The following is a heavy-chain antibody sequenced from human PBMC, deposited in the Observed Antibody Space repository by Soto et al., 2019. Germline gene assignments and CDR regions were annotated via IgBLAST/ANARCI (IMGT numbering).Heavy chain of an antibody. CDR3: ARRYGGNLDY. CDR2: IYYSVST. D-gene: IGHD1-26*01. Sequence: QVQLQESGPGLVKPSETLSLACTVSGGSISSYYWSWIRQPPGKGLEWIGYIYYSVSTNYNPSLTSRVTISVDTSKQQFSLKLSSVTAADTAVYYCARRYGGNLDYWGQGTLVTVSS. J-gene: IGHJ4*02. CDR1: GGSISSYY. V-gene: IGHV4-59*08.